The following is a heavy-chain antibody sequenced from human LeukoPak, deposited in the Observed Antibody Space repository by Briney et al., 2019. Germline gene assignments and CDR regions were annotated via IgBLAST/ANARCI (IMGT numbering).Heavy chain of an antibody. CDR2: IYYSGST. D-gene: IGHD3-22*01. V-gene: IGHV4-31*03. Sequence: SETLSLTCTVSGGSISSGGYYWSWIRQHPGKGLEWIGYIYYSGSTYYNPSLKSRVTISVDTSKNQFSLKLSSVTAADTAVYYCARDQYDCSGYYFSYYYGMDVWGQGTTVTVSS. CDR3: ARDQYDCSGYYFSYYYGMDV. J-gene: IGHJ6*02. CDR1: GGSISSGGYY.